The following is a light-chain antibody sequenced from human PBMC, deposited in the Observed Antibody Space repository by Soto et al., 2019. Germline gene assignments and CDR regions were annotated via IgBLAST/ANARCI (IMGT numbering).Light chain of an antibody. J-gene: IGLJ1*01. V-gene: IGLV2-14*03. Sequence: QSFLTQPASVFGAPGPSITISCTGNSSDLCSYDFVSWYKQHPDKAPKLMIYEVSNRPSGVSNRFSGSKSVNTATLTISGLQAKDEADYYCSSYTSSSTRVFGPGTKVTVL. CDR1: SSDLCSYDF. CDR3: SSYTSSSTRV. CDR2: EVS.